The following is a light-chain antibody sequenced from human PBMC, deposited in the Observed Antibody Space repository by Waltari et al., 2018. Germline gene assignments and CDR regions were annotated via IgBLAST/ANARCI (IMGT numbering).Light chain of an antibody. Sequence: DIVMTQSPDSLAVSLGERATVNCTSSQNILSNSTNKNCLSWYKQKPGQPPKLLIYWASMRQSGVPDRVSGSGSGTDFTLTISSLQAEDVAVYFCQQYYSTPQTFGQGTKVEIK. J-gene: IGKJ1*01. CDR1: QNILSNSTNKNC. V-gene: IGKV4-1*01. CDR3: QQYYSTPQT. CDR2: WAS.